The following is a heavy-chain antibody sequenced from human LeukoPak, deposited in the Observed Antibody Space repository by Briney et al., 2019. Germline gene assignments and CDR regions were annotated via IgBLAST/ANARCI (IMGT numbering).Heavy chain of an antibody. J-gene: IGHJ4*02. D-gene: IGHD4-17*01. V-gene: IGHV3-7*01. CDR2: IKQDGSEK. CDR3: ARLNGEITVFGY. Sequence: GGSLRLSCSASAFTFSDYTMIWVRQAPGKGLEWVATIKQDGSEKYYVDSVKGRFIISRDNAKNSLFLLMDSLRVEDTAVYYCARLNGEITVFGYWGQGTLVSVSS. CDR1: AFTFSDYT.